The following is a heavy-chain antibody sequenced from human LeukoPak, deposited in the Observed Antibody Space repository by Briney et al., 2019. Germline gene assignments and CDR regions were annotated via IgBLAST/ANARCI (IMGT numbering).Heavy chain of an antibody. V-gene: IGHV4-39*01. J-gene: IGHJ5*02. D-gene: IGHD3-3*01. CDR2: IYYSGST. CDR1: GGSISSSSYY. Sequence: SETLSLTCTVSGGSISSSSYYWGWIRQPPGKGLEWIGSIYYSGSTYYNPSLKSRVTIPVDTSKNQFSLKLSSVTAADTAVYYCARTIYDFWSGYPPTNWFDPWGQGTLVTVSS. CDR3: ARTIYDFWSGYPPTNWFDP.